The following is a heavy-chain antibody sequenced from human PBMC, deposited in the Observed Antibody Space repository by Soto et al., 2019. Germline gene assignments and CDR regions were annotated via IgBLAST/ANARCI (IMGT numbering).Heavy chain of an antibody. CDR3: ARGDSSSWYPFEWFDP. V-gene: IGHV1-69*13. CDR2: IIPIFGTA. D-gene: IGHD6-13*01. CDR1: GYTFSSYA. J-gene: IGHJ5*02. Sequence: SVKVSCKASGYTFSSYAISWVRQAPGQGLEWMGGIIPIFGTANYAQKFQGRVTITADESTSTAYMELSSLRSEDTAVYYCARGDSSSWYPFEWFDPWGQGTLVTVSS.